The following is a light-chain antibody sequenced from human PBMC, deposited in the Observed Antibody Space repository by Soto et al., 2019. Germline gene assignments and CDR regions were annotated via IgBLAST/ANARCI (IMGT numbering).Light chain of an antibody. J-gene: IGLJ2*01. V-gene: IGLV1-40*01. CDR1: SSDIGAGYD. CDR2: GNS. Sequence: QSVLTQPPSVSGAPGQRVTISCTGSSSDIGAGYDVHWYQQLPGTSPKVLIYGNSNRPSGVPDRFSGSKSANSATLAITGLQAEDEADYYCQSYDSTLSGVVFGGGTKVTVL. CDR3: QSYDSTLSGVV.